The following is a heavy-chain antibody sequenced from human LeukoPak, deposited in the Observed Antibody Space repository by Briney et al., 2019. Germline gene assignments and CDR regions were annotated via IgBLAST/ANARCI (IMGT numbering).Heavy chain of an antibody. J-gene: IGHJ3*02. CDR3: ARADYGDYGGAFDI. CDR2: INRSGST. CDR1: GGSFSGYY. Sequence: PSETLSLTCAVYGGSFSGYYWSWIPQPPGKGLEWIGEINRSGSTNYNPSLKSRVTISVDTSKNQFSLKLSSVTAADTAVYYCARADYGDYGGAFDIWGQGTMVTVSS. V-gene: IGHV4-34*01. D-gene: IGHD4-17*01.